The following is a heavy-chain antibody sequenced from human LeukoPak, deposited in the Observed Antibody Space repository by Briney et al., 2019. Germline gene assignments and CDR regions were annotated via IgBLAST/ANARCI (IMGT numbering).Heavy chain of an antibody. J-gene: IGHJ6*03. CDR2: IYYSGST. CDR1: GVSINSNTYS. D-gene: IGHD2-8*01. CDR3: ARVLTSYYYYYMDV. Sequence: PSETLSLTCTVSGVSINSNTYSWGWIRQPPGKGLEWIGSIYYSGSTYYNPSLKSRVTISVDTSKNQFSLKLSSVTAADTAVYYCARVLTSYYYYYMDVWGKGTTVTVSS. V-gene: IGHV4-39*07.